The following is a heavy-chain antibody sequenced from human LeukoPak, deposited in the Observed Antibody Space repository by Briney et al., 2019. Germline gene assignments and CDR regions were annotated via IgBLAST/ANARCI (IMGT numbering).Heavy chain of an antibody. CDR2: IIPIFGTA. J-gene: IGHJ4*02. Sequence: SVKVSCKASGGTFSSYAISWVRQAPGQGLEWMGGIIPIFGTANYAQKFQGRVTITTDESTSTAYMELRSLRSDDTAVYYCARDIAVTSDYWGQGTLVTVSS. CDR3: ARDIAVTSDY. V-gene: IGHV1-69*05. D-gene: IGHD6-19*01. CDR1: GGTFSSYA.